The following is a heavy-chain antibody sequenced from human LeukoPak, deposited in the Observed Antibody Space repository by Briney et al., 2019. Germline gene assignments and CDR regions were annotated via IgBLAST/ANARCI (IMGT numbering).Heavy chain of an antibody. Sequence: GGSLRLSCAASGFTFSSYGMHWVRQAPGKGLEWVAFIRNDGSNKYYADSVKGRFTISRDNSKNTLYLQMNSLRAEDTAVYYCAKSFGIAAAGIDYWGQGTLVTVSS. CDR2: IRNDGSNK. CDR1: GFTFSSYG. D-gene: IGHD6-13*01. V-gene: IGHV3-30*02. J-gene: IGHJ4*02. CDR3: AKSFGIAAAGIDY.